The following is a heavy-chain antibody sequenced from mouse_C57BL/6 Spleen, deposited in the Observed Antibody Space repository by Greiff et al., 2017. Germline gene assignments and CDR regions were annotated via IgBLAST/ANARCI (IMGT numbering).Heavy chain of an antibody. Sequence: QVQLQQPGAELVKPGASVKLSCTASGYTFTSYWMQWVKQRPGQGLEWIGEIDPSDSYTNYTQKFKGKATLTVDTSSSTAYMQLSSLTSEDSAVYYCAITTVVADYWGQGTTLTVSS. CDR3: AITTVVADY. D-gene: IGHD1-1*01. J-gene: IGHJ2*01. V-gene: IGHV1-50*01. CDR2: IDPSDSYT. CDR1: GYTFTSYW.